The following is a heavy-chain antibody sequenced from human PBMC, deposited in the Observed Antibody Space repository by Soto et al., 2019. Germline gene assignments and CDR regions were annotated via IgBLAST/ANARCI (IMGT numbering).Heavy chain of an antibody. Sequence: QVQLVQSGAEVKKAGASVKVSCKASGYTFTGYYMHWVRQAPGQGLEWMGWIDPNSGGTNYAQKFQGRVTMTRDTSITTAYMELSRLTFDDTAMYYCARDTPTYTTSSDDDYWGQGTLVTASS. V-gene: IGHV1-2*02. CDR2: IDPNSGGT. CDR3: ARDTPTYTTSSDDDY. CDR1: GYTFTGYY. D-gene: IGHD6-6*01. J-gene: IGHJ4*02.